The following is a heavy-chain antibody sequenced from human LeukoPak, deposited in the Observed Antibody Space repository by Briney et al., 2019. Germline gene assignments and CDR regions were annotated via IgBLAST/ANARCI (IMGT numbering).Heavy chain of an antibody. Sequence: AGGSLRLSCAASGFTVSSNYMSWVRRAPGKGLEWVSAIYSGGSTDYADSVKGRFAISRDNSKNMLYLQLNSLRAEDTAVYYCARVDYGSGSYFDYWGQGTLVTVSS. V-gene: IGHV3-53*01. J-gene: IGHJ4*02. CDR1: GFTVSSNY. D-gene: IGHD3-10*01. CDR3: ARVDYGSGSYFDY. CDR2: IYSGGST.